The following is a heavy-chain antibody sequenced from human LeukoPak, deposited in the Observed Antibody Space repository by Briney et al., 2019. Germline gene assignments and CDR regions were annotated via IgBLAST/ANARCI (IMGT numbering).Heavy chain of an antibody. CDR2: IYYSGST. CDR3: ARSYDSSGYYLGNFDY. D-gene: IGHD3-22*01. V-gene: IGHV4-31*03. Sequence: SETLSLTCTVSGGSVSSGSYYWSWIRQPPGKGLEWIGYIYYSGSTYYNPSLKSRVTISVDTSKNQFSLKLSSVTAADTAVYYCARSYDSSGYYLGNFDYWGQGTLVTVSS. J-gene: IGHJ4*02. CDR1: GGSVSSGSYY.